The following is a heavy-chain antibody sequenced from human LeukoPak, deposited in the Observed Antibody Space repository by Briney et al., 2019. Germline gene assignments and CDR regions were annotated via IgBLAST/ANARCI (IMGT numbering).Heavy chain of an antibody. J-gene: IGHJ4*02. Sequence: PGGSLRLSCAASGFTFRSYTMSWVRQAPGGGLEWVSAIDGLGYSTYYVDSVNGRFTISRDNSRNTLYLEMNSLTAEDTAVYYCAKELRSHTGWPFDYWGQGALVTVSS. CDR1: GFTFRSYT. D-gene: IGHD6-19*01. CDR2: IDGLGYST. V-gene: IGHV3-23*01. CDR3: AKELRSHTGWPFDY.